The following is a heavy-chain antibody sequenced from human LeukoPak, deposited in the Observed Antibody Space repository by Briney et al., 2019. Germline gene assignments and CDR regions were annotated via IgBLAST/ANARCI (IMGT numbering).Heavy chain of an antibody. Sequence: ASVKVSCKASGYTFTNYYMHWVRQAPGRALEWMGVINPTGGSTDYAQKFQGRLTMTRDTSTSTVYMELSSLRAEDTAMYYCARDLPTINSGTWYFGYWGQGTRVSVSS. D-gene: IGHD6-13*01. CDR3: ARDLPTINSGTWYFGY. CDR1: GYTFTNYY. V-gene: IGHV1-46*01. CDR2: INPTGGST. J-gene: IGHJ4*02.